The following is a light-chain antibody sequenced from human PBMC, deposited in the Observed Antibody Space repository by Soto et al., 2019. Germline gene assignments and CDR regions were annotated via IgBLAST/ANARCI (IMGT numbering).Light chain of an antibody. V-gene: IGLV2-11*01. CDR1: SSDVGAYNY. Sequence: QSVLTQPASVSGSPGQSITISCTGTSSDVGAYNYVSWYQQHPGKAPKLMIYDVSKRPSGVPDRFSGSKSGNTASLTISGLQAEDEADYYCCSYAGSYNYVFGTGTKVTVL. CDR2: DVS. J-gene: IGLJ1*01. CDR3: CSYAGSYNYV.